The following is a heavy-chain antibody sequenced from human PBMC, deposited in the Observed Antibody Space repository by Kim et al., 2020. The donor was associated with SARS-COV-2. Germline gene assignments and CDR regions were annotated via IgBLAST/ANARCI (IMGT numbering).Heavy chain of an antibody. CDR2: IYYSGST. D-gene: IGHD3-9*01. CDR1: GGSISRYY. V-gene: IGHV4-59*13. CDR3: ARDRYDILTGRYGMDV. J-gene: IGHJ6*02. Sequence: SETLSLTCTVSGGSISRYYWSWIRQPPGKGLEWIGYIYYSGSTNYNPSLKSRVTISVVTSKNQFSPKLSSVTAADTAVYYCARDRYDILTGRYGMDVWGQGTTVTVSS.